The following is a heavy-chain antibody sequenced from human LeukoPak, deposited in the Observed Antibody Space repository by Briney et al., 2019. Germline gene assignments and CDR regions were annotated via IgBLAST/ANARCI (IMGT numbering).Heavy chain of an antibody. CDR1: GFTFSSYG. CDR2: IRYDGSNK. J-gene: IGHJ4*02. Sequence: GGSLRLACAASGFTFSSYGRPWVRQAPGKGLEWVAFIRYDGSNKFYSDSVKGRFTSSRDNSQNTVFLQMNSLRAEDTAVYKXXXDPLRTPYTTGYYFDYWGQGTLVTVSS. D-gene: IGHD2/OR15-2a*01. CDR3: XXDPLRTPYTTGYYFDY. V-gene: IGHV3-30*02.